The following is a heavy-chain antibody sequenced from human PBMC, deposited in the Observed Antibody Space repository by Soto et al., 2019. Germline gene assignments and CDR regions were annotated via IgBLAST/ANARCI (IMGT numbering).Heavy chain of an antibody. V-gene: IGHV3-48*01. J-gene: IGHJ6*03. D-gene: IGHD6-13*01. Sequence: EVQLVESGGGLVQPGGSLRLSCAASGFTFSSYSMNWVRQAPGKGLEWVSYISSSSSTIYYADSVKGRFTISRDNAKNSLYLQMNSLRAEDKAVYYCARVKREWAAAAFYYYYYMDVWGKGTTVTVSS. CDR3: ARVKREWAAAAFYYYYYMDV. CDR1: GFTFSSYS. CDR2: ISSSSSTI.